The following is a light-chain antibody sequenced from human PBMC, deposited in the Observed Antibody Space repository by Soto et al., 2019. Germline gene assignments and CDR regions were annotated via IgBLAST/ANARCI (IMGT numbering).Light chain of an antibody. CDR3: QQYTDWPIT. V-gene: IGKV3-20*01. CDR2: GAS. J-gene: IGKJ5*01. CDR1: QSVSSSY. Sequence: SQSPGTLSLSPGERATLSCRASQSVSSSYLAWYQQKPGQAPRLLIYGASSRATGIPDRFSGSGSGTDFTLTISRLEPEDFAVYFCQQYTDWPITFGQGT.